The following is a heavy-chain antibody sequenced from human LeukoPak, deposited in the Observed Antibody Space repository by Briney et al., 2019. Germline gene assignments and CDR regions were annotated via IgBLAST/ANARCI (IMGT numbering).Heavy chain of an antibody. CDR1: GFTFRSYW. J-gene: IGHJ4*02. V-gene: IGHV3-7*01. CDR3: ARDLLRNSLDY. CDR2: MSQDGAQK. D-gene: IGHD1-14*01. Sequence: GGSLRLSCAASGFTFRSYWMSWVRQAPGKGLEWVANMSQDGAQKSYVDSVKGRFTISRDNAKNTLYLEMNSLRADDTAVYYCARDLLRNSLDYWGQGSLVTVSS.